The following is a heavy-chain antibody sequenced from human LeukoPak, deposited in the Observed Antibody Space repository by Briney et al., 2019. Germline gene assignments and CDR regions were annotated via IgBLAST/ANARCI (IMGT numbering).Heavy chain of an antibody. Sequence: GASVKVSCRASGYTFNNYGITWVRQAPGQGLEWMGWISAYNGNTNYAQKLQGRVTMTTDTSTSTAYMELRSLRSDDTAVYYCARAHVLRYFDWLLQKEPFDYWGQGTLVTVSS. J-gene: IGHJ4*02. CDR1: GYTFNNYG. D-gene: IGHD3-9*01. CDR2: ISAYNGNT. V-gene: IGHV1-18*01. CDR3: ARAHVLRYFDWLLQKEPFDY.